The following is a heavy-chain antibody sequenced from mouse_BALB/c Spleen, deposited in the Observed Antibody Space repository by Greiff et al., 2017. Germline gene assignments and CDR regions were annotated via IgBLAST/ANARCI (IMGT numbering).Heavy chain of an antibody. V-gene: IGHV5-6*01. Sequence: EVHLVESGGDLVKPGGSLKLSCAASGFTFSSYGMSWVRQTPDKRLEWVATISSGGSYTYYPDSVKGRFTISRDNAKNTLYLQMSSLKSEDTAMYYCARRIYDGYYFDYWGQGTTLTVSS. J-gene: IGHJ2*01. D-gene: IGHD2-3*01. CDR1: GFTFSSYG. CDR2: ISSGGSYT. CDR3: ARRIYDGYYFDY.